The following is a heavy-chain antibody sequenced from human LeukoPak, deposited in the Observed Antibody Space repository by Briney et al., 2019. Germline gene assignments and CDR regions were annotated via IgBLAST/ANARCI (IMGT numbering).Heavy chain of an antibody. Sequence: ASVKVSCKASGGTFSSYAISWVRQAPGQGLEWMGRIIPILGIANYAQKFQGRVTITADKSTSTAYMELCSLRSEDTAVYYCARGAVLLWFGGHAFDIWGQGTMVTVSS. J-gene: IGHJ3*02. CDR3: ARGAVLLWFGGHAFDI. D-gene: IGHD3-10*01. CDR1: GGTFSSYA. V-gene: IGHV1-69*04. CDR2: IIPILGIA.